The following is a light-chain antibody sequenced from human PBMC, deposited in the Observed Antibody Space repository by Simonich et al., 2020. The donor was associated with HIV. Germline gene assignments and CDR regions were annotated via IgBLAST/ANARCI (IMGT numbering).Light chain of an antibody. CDR2: GAS. Sequence: IVMTQSPASLSVSPGERATLSCRASQSVSINLAWYQQKPGQAPRLLIYGASTRATGIPARFSGSGSGTEFTLTINSLQSEDFVVYYCQQYNNWPYTFGQGTKLEIK. CDR3: QQYNNWPYT. CDR1: QSVSIN. J-gene: IGKJ2*01. V-gene: IGKV3-15*01.